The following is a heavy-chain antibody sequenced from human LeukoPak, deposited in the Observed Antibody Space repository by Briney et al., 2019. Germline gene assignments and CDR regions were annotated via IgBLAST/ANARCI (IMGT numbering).Heavy chain of an antibody. D-gene: IGHD3-22*01. CDR2: ISAYNGNT. CDR3: ARDPLVKYYYDSSGYLDY. J-gene: IGHJ4*02. V-gene: IGHV1-18*04. Sequence: ASVKVSCKASGYTFTGYYMHWVRQAPGQGLEWMGWISAYNGNTNYAQKLQGRVTMTTDTSTSTAYMELRSLRSDDTAVYYCARDPLVKYYYDSSGYLDYWGQGTLVTVSS. CDR1: GYTFTGYY.